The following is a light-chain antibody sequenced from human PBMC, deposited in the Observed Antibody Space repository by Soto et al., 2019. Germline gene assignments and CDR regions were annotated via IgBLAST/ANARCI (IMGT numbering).Light chain of an antibody. J-gene: IGLJ1*01. V-gene: IGLV2-14*01. Sequence: QSALTQPAAVSGSPGQSITISCTGTSSDVGGYNYVSWYQQHPGKAPKLMIYEVINRPSGVSIRFSGSKSGNTASLTISGRQAEDEADYYCCSYTSSSTSFVFGTGTKVTVL. CDR2: EVI. CDR1: SSDVGGYNY. CDR3: CSYTSSSTSFV.